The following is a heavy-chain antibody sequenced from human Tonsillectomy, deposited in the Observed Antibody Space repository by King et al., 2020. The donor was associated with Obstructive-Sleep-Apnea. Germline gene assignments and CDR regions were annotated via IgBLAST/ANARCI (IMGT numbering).Heavy chain of an antibody. CDR2: IYHSGST. V-gene: IGHV4-30-2*01. Sequence: QLQESGSGLVKPSQTLSLTCAVSGGSIGSGGYSWSWIRQPPGKGLEWIGYIYHSGSTYYNPSLNSRVTISVDRSKNQFSLKLSSVTAADTAVYYCARSWGYCSSTSCFRAFDIWGQGTMVTVSS. CDR1: GGSIGSGGYS. D-gene: IGHD2-2*01. CDR3: ARSWGYCSSTSCFRAFDI. J-gene: IGHJ3*02.